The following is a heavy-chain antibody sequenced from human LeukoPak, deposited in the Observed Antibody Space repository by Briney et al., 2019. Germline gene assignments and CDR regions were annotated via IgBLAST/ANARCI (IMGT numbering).Heavy chain of an antibody. V-gene: IGHV4-34*01. D-gene: IGHD6-13*01. Sequence: SETLSLTCAVYGGSFSGYYWSWIRQPPGKGLEWIGEINHSGSTNYNPSLKSRVTISVDTSKNQFSLKLSSVTAADTAVYYCARDFSSWPGDAFDIWGQGTMVTVSS. CDR1: GGSFSGYY. CDR2: INHSGST. J-gene: IGHJ3*02. CDR3: ARDFSSWPGDAFDI.